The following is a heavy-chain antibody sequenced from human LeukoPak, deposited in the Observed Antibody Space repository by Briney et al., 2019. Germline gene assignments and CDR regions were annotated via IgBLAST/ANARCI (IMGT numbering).Heavy chain of an antibody. CDR1: GXTFGSFA. J-gene: IGHJ4*02. CDR2: FSGSGGAT. Sequence: SGGPLELPCEPPGXTFGSFALTWAGRAPGKGLEWVHSFSGSGGATYYPDSVKGRFTISRDNTENTLYLQINSLRAEDTAVFYCAKNYGSGTYYNYFDSWGQGTLVTVSS. D-gene: IGHD3-10*01. V-gene: IGHV3-23*01. CDR3: AKNYGSGTYYNYFDS.